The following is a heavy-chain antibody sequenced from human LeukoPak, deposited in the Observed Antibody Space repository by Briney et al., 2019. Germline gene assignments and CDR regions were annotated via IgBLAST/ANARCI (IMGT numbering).Heavy chain of an antibody. CDR1: GGSISSSSYY. CDR2: IYYSGST. CDR3: ARLNDYGELEVDY. J-gene: IGHJ4*02. V-gene: IGHV4-39*07. D-gene: IGHD4-17*01. Sequence: SETLSLTCTVSGGSISSSSYYWGWIRQPPGKGLEWIGSIYYSGSTYYNPSLKSRVTISVDTSKNQFSLKLSSVTAADTAVYYCARLNDYGELEVDYWGQGTLVTVSS.